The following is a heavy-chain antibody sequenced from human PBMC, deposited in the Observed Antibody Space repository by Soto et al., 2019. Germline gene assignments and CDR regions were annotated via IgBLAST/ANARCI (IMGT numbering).Heavy chain of an antibody. J-gene: IGHJ4*02. D-gene: IGHD5-12*01. CDR3: AKAPLRFRYRGTPDYFDY. V-gene: IGHV3-48*01. CDR1: GFTFYSYS. CDR2: ISGNTGKT. Sequence: PGGSLRLCCAASGFTFYSYSMNWVRQAPGKGLEWVSYISGNTGKTYYSASVKGRFTISRDNAKNSLYLQMNSLRAEDTALYYCAKAPLRFRYRGTPDYFDYWGQGTLVTVSS.